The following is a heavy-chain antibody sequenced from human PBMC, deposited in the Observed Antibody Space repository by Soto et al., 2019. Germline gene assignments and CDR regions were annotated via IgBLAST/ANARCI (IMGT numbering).Heavy chain of an antibody. CDR1: GFTFSDNA. Sequence: GGSLRLSCGASGFTFSDNAMTWVRQPPGKWLQWVSSISDDGDSTYYAASVKGRFTISRDNSKNTLSLQMSSLGAEDTAVYYFPTSLSTHVNSGLDIWGQGXSVTVYS. D-gene: IGHD1-20*01. CDR2: ISDDGDST. V-gene: IGHV3-23*01. J-gene: IGHJ6*02. CDR3: PTSLSTHVNSGLDI.